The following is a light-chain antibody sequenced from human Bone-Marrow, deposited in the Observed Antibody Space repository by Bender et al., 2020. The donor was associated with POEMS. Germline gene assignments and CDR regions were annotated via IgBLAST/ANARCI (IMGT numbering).Light chain of an antibody. V-gene: IGLV2-14*01. CDR3: CSYTSSTTLV. CDR2: DVS. CDR1: SSDVGGYNY. J-gene: IGLJ2*01. Sequence: QSALTQPASVSGSPGQSITISCTGTSSDVGGYNYVSWFQQHPGKAPKLMIYDVSDRPSGVSNRFSGSKSGNTASLTISGLQPEDEADYYCCSYTSSTTLVFSGGTKVTVL.